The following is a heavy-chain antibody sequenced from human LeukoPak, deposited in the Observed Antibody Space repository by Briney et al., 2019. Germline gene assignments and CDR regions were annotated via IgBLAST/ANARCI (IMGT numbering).Heavy chain of an antibody. V-gene: IGHV1-2*02. CDR3: ARGARRITMIVVVPYPGGY. CDR2: INPNSGGT. D-gene: IGHD3-22*01. Sequence: ASVKVSCKASGYTFTSYGISWVRQAPGQGLEWMGWINPNSGGTNYAQKFQGRVTMTRDTSISTAYMELSRLRSDDTAVYYCARGARRITMIVVVPYPGGYWGQGTLVTVSS. CDR1: GYTFTSYG. J-gene: IGHJ4*02.